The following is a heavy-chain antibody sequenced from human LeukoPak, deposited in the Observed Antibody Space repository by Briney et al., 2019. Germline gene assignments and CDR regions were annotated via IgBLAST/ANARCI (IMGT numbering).Heavy chain of an antibody. CDR2: IWNDGSNK. Sequence: GGSLRLSCAASGFIFSTYGMHWVRQAPGKGLEWVAVIWNDGSNKYYADSVKGRFTISRDNSKNTLYLQMSSLRAEDTAVYYCARGDYYDSSGYYFPDAFDIWGQGTMVTVSS. D-gene: IGHD3-22*01. J-gene: IGHJ3*02. CDR1: GFIFSTYG. CDR3: ARGDYYDSSGYYFPDAFDI. V-gene: IGHV3-33*01.